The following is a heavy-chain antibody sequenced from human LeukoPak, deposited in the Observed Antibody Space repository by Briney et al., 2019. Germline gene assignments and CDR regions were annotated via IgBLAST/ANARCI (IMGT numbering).Heavy chain of an antibody. V-gene: IGHV4-38-2*01. D-gene: IGHD3-22*01. J-gene: IGHJ4*02. Sequence: SETLSLTCAVSGYSISSGYYWGWIRQPPGKGLEWIGSLYHSGSTYYNPSLKSRVTISIDTSKNQFSLKLSSVTAADTAVYYCARSGTGLLRYYFDYWGQGTLITVSS. CDR1: GYSISSGYY. CDR3: ARSGTGLLRYYFDY. CDR2: LYHSGST.